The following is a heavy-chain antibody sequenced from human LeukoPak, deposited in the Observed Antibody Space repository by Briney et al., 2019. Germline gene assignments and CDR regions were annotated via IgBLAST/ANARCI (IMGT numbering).Heavy chain of an antibody. Sequence: GESLKISWKGSGYTFTSYWIGWVRQMPGKGLEWMGIIYPGDSESKYNPSLQGQVTLSPDKSISNAYLQWSSLKASDTAISYCARIEGSTFDYWGQGTLVTVSS. V-gene: IGHV5-51*01. CDR1: GYTFTSYW. CDR3: ARIEGSTFDY. J-gene: IGHJ4*02. CDR2: IYPGDSES.